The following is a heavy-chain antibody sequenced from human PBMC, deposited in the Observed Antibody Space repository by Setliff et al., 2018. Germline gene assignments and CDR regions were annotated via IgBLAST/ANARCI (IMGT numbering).Heavy chain of an antibody. V-gene: IGHV4-38-2*02. CDR1: GYSISSGYH. Sequence: SETLSLTCTVSGYSISSGYHWGWIRQPPGKGLEWIGNMYHSGSVYYNPSLKSRVTMTRDTSISTAYMELGRLRSDDTAVYYCARDTYGDYHRFDYWGQGTLVTVSS. D-gene: IGHD4-17*01. CDR2: MYHSGSV. CDR3: ARDTYGDYHRFDY. J-gene: IGHJ4*02.